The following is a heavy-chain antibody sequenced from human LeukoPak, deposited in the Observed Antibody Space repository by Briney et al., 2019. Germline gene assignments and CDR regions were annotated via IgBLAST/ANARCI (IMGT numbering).Heavy chain of an antibody. Sequence: GESLKISCKGSGYSFTSYWIGWVRQMPGKGLEWMGIIYPGDSDTRYSPSFQGQVTISADKSISTAYMQWSSLKASGTAMYYCARQKRSRITMVRGGYGMDVWGQGTTVTVSS. CDR3: ARQKRSRITMVRGGYGMDV. J-gene: IGHJ6*02. CDR1: GYSFTSYW. V-gene: IGHV5-51*01. CDR2: IYPGDSDT. D-gene: IGHD3-10*01.